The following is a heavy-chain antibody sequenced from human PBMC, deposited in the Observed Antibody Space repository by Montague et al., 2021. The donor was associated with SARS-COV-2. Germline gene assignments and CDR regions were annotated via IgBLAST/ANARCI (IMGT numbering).Heavy chain of an antibody. V-gene: IGHV3-23*05. J-gene: IGHJ3*02. D-gene: IGHD3-3*01. CDR3: AKSLGVIMVPDGAFYI. Sequence: YYADSVKGRFTISRDNSRTTLYLEMNRLRAEDTAVYYCAKSLGVIMVPDGAFYIWHQGTIVTVSS.